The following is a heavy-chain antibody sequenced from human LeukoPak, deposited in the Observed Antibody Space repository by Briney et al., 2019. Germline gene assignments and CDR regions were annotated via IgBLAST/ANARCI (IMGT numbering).Heavy chain of an antibody. CDR3: AKGGVRGVIGPHYFDY. CDR1: GFTFSSYA. CDR2: ISGSGGST. D-gene: IGHD3-10*01. Sequence: QTGGSLRLSCAASGFTFSSYAMSWVRQAPGKGLEWVSAISGSGGSTYYADSVKGRFTISRDNSKNTLYLQMNSLRAEDTAVYYCAKGGVRGVIGPHYFDYWGQGTLVTVSS. J-gene: IGHJ4*02. V-gene: IGHV3-23*01.